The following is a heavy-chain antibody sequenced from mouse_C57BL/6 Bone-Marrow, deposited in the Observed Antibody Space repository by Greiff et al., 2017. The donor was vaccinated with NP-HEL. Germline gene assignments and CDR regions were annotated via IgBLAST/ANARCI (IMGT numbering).Heavy chain of an antibody. D-gene: IGHD3-2*02. J-gene: IGHJ4*01. Sequence: EVQLQQSGPVLVKPGASVKMSCKASGYTFTDYYMNWVKQSHGKSLEWIGVINPYNGGTSYNQKFKGKATLTVDKSSSTAYMELNSLTSEDSAVYYCARSPDSSGYHYYAMDYWGQGTSVTVSS. CDR3: ARSPDSSGYHYYAMDY. V-gene: IGHV1-19*01. CDR1: GYTFTDYY. CDR2: INPYNGGT.